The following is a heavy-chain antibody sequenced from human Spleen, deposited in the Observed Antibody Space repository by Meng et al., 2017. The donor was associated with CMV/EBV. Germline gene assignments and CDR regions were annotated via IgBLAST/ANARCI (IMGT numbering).Heavy chain of an antibody. CDR2: IYYSGST. V-gene: IGHV4-59*12. CDR1: GGSISSYY. CDR3: ARGAYYDFWSGHYYYGMDV. D-gene: IGHD3-3*01. Sequence: SETLSLTCTVSGGSISSYYWSWIRQPPGKGLEWIGYIYYSGSTNYNPSLKSRVTISVDTSKNQFSLKLSSVTAADTAVYYCARGAYYDFWSGHYYYGMDVWGQGTTVTVSS. J-gene: IGHJ6*02.